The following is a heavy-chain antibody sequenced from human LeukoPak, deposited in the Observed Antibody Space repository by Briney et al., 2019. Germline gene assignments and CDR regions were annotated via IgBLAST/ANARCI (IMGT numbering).Heavy chain of an antibody. D-gene: IGHD6-13*01. J-gene: IGHJ4*02. CDR2: ISGSGDST. CDR1: GFTFSSYA. CDR3: AKTRPLDSSSWSHGDY. V-gene: IGHV3-23*01. Sequence: GGSLRLSCAASGFTFSSYAMSWVRQAPGKGLEWVPTISGSGDSTYYGDSVKGRFTISRDNSKNTLYLQMNSLRAEDTAVYYCAKTRPLDSSSWSHGDYWGQGTLVTVSS.